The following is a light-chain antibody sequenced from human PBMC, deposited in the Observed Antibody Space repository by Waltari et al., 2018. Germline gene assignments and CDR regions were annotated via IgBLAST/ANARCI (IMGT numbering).Light chain of an antibody. Sequence: QSVLTQPPSVSGAPGQRVTISCPGGSPNPRAGYDVHWYQQLRGAAPKLLIYGNNNRPSGVPDRFSGSKSGPSASLAITGLQAEDEADYYCQSYDSSLSGVIFGGGTKLTVL. CDR1: SPNPRAGYD. V-gene: IGLV1-40*01. CDR2: GNN. CDR3: QSYDSSLSGVI. J-gene: IGLJ2*01.